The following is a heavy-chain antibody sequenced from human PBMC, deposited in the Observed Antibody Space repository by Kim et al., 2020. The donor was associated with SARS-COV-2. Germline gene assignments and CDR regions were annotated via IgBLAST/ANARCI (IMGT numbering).Heavy chain of an antibody. CDR1: GFTFSSYW. D-gene: IGHD3-3*01. Sequence: GGSLRLSCAASGFTFSSYWMSWVRQAPGKGLEWVANIKQDGSEKYYVDSVKGRFTISRDNAKNSLYLQMNSLRAEDTAVYYCATSLYDFWSGRIYGMDVWGQGTTVTVSS. J-gene: IGHJ6*02. CDR2: IKQDGSEK. CDR3: ATSLYDFWSGRIYGMDV. V-gene: IGHV3-7*01.